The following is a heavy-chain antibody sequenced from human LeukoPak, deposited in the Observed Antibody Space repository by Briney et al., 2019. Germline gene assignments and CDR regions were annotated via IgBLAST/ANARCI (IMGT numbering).Heavy chain of an antibody. CDR2: IWYDGSNK. D-gene: IGHD3-22*01. CDR3: ARDARNYYYDSTQTNYFDY. Sequence: GRSLRLSCAASGFTFSSYAMHWVRQAPGKGLEWVAVIWYDGSNKYYADSVKGRFTISRDNSKNTLYLQMNSLRAEDTAVYYCARDARNYYYDSTQTNYFDYWGQGTLVTVSS. V-gene: IGHV3-33*08. J-gene: IGHJ4*02. CDR1: GFTFSSYA.